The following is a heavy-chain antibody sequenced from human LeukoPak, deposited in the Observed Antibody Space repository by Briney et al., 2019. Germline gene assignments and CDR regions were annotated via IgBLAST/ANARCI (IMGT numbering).Heavy chain of an antibody. V-gene: IGHV1-8*01. CDR1: GYTFTSYD. CDR2: MNPNSGAT. D-gene: IGHD6-13*01. J-gene: IGHJ1*01. CDR3: ARGGVGYFHH. Sequence: ASVKVSCKASGYTFTSYDFNWLRQATGQGPEWMGWMNPNSGATGYAQKFQGRVTMTRNTSISTAYMELSSLRSEDTAVYYCARGGVGYFHHWGQGTLVTVSS.